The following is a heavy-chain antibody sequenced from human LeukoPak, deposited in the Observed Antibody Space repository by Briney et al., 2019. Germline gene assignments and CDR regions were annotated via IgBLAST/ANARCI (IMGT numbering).Heavy chain of an antibody. D-gene: IGHD2-15*01. J-gene: IGHJ5*02. CDR3: ASLIAATHNWFDP. CDR2: INPNSGGT. Sequence: ASVKVSCKASGYTFTGYYMHWVRQAPRQGLEWMEWINPNSGGTNYAQKFQGRVTMTRDTSISTAYMELSRLRSDDTAVYYCASLIAATHNWFDPWGQGTLVTVSS. CDR1: GYTFTGYY. V-gene: IGHV1-2*02.